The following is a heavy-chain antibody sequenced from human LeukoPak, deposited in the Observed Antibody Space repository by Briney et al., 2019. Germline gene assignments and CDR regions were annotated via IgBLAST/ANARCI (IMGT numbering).Heavy chain of an antibody. V-gene: IGHV3-48*02. CDR1: GFTFSNYN. J-gene: IGHJ4*02. CDR2: ISTSGRAI. CDR3: ARVPLYDRSGYYFDY. D-gene: IGHD3-22*01. Sequence: GGSLRLSCAASGFTFSNYNMNWVRQAPGEGREWGSYISTSGRAIFYADSVKGRFTISRDNAKNSLFLQMNSLRDEGTAVYYCARVPLYDRSGYYFDYWGLGTLVTVSS.